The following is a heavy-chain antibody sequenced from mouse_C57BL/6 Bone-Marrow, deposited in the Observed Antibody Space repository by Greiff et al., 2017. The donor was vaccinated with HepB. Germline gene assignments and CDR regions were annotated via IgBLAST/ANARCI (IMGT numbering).Heavy chain of an antibody. CDR3: ARSCSNHFAY. CDR1: GYAFTNYL. CDR2: INPGSGGT. V-gene: IGHV1-54*01. Sequence: QVHVKQSGAELVRPGTSVKVSCKASGYAFTNYLIEWVKQRPGQGLEWIGVINPGSGGTNYNEKFKGKATLTADKSSSTAYMQLSSLTSEDSAVYFCARSCSNHFAYWGQGTLFTVSA. D-gene: IGHD6-1*01. J-gene: IGHJ3*01.